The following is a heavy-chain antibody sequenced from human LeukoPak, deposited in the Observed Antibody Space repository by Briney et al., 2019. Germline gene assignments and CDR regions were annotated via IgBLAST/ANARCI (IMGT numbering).Heavy chain of an antibody. D-gene: IGHD5-12*01. CDR1: GGSISSGGYY. CDR3: AREGDSGYDFRFDY. Sequence: SETLSLTCTVSGGSISSGGYYWSWIRQPPGKGLEWIGYIYHSGSTYYNPSLKSQVTMSVDTSKNQFSLKLSSVTAADTAVYYCAREGDSGYDFRFDYWGQGTLVTASS. V-gene: IGHV4-30-2*01. J-gene: IGHJ4*02. CDR2: IYHSGST.